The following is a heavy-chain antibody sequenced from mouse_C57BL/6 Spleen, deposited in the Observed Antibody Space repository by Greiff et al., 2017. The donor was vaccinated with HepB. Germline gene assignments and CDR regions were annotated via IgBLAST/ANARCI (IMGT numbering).Heavy chain of an antibody. D-gene: IGHD3-2*02. CDR3: ARGQLRGWFAY. Sequence: QVQLQQPGAELVRPGSSVKLSCKASGYTFTSYWMHWVKQRPIQGLEWIGNIDPSDSETHYNQKFKDKATLTVDKSSSTAYMQLSSLTSEDSAVYYCARGQLRGWFAYWGQGTLVTVSA. J-gene: IGHJ3*01. V-gene: IGHV1-52*01. CDR1: GYTFTSYW. CDR2: IDPSDSET.